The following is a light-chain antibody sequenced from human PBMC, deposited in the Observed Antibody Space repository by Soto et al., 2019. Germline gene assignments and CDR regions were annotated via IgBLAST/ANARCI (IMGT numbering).Light chain of an antibody. Sequence: AIRMTQSPSSLSASTGDRVTITCRASQGISSYLAWYQQKPGKAPKLLIYAASTLQSGVPSRFSGSGSGTDFTLTISCLQSEDFATYYCQQHDSFWTFGQGTKVDIK. CDR1: QGISSY. V-gene: IGKV1-8*01. CDR3: QQHDSFWT. J-gene: IGKJ1*01. CDR2: AAS.